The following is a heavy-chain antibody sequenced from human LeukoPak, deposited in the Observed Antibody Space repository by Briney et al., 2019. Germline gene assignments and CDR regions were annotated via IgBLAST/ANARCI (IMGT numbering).Heavy chain of an antibody. CDR3: ARDRIPYGSGNIGYFQH. CDR2: ISAYNGNT. CDR1: GYTFTSYG. D-gene: IGHD3-10*01. J-gene: IGHJ1*01. Sequence: ASVKVSCKASGYTFTSYGISWVRQAPGQRLEWMGWISAYNGNTNYAQKLQGRVTMTTDTSTSTAYMELRSLRSEDTAVYYCARDRIPYGSGNIGYFQHWGQGTLVTVSS. V-gene: IGHV1-18*01.